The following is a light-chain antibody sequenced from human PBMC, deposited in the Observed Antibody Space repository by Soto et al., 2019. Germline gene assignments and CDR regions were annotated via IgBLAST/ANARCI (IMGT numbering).Light chain of an antibody. J-gene: IGLJ1*01. V-gene: IGLV2-8*01. CDR2: GVT. CDR3: SSYAGSNSYV. Sequence: QSALTQPPSASVSPGQSVTISCTGTSSDVGGYNYVSWYQQHPGKAPKLMIYGVTKRPSGVPDRFSGSKSGNTASLTVSGLQAEDEADYYCSSYAGSNSYVFGTGTKVTVL. CDR1: SSDVGGYNY.